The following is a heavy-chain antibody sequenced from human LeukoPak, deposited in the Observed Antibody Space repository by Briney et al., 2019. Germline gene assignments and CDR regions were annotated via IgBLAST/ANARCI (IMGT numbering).Heavy chain of an antibody. CDR1: GYTFTGYY. Sequence: GASVKVSCKASGYTFTGYYTHWVRQAPGQGLEWMGWINPNSGGTNYAQKFQGRVTMTRDTSISTAYMELSRLRSDDTAVYYCAREWGVVTAIADAFDIWGQGTMVTVSS. J-gene: IGHJ3*02. CDR2: INPNSGGT. CDR3: AREWGVVTAIADAFDI. D-gene: IGHD2-21*02. V-gene: IGHV1-2*02.